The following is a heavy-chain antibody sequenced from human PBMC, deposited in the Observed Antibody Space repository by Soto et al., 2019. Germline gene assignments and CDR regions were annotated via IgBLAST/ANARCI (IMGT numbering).Heavy chain of an antibody. J-gene: IGHJ6*02. D-gene: IGHD6-19*01. CDR1: GGTFSSYA. Sequence: QVQLVQSGAEVKKPGSSVKVSCTTSGGTFSSYAISWVRQAPGHGLDWMGGIIPIFGTANYAQKFQGKVTITADESTSTADMELSSLSSADTAVYYGARGRGAGEAGIYYGMDVWGPGTTVTVS. V-gene: IGHV1-69*01. CDR2: IIPIFGTA. CDR3: ARGRGAGEAGIYYGMDV.